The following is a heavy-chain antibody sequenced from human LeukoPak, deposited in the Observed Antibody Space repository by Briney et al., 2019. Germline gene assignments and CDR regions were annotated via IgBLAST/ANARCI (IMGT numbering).Heavy chain of an antibody. D-gene: IGHD3-16*01. CDR2: INPNSGGT. J-gene: IGHJ4*02. CDR1: GYTLTELS. V-gene: IGHV1-2*02. CDR3: ARDKGTLGGDS. Sequence: ASVKVSCKVSGYTLTELSMHWVRQAPGQGLEWMGLINPNSGGTNYAQKFQGRVTMTRDTSISTAYMELSKLTSDDTAVYYCARDKGTLGGDSWGPGTLVTVSS.